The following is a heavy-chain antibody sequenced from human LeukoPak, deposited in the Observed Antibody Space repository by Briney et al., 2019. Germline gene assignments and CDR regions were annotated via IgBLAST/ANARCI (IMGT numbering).Heavy chain of an antibody. CDR2: TRNKANSYTT. CDR3: ATLPQRDAFDI. D-gene: IGHD3-16*02. CDR1: GFTFSSYE. J-gene: IGHJ3*02. Sequence: GGSLRLSCAASGFTFSSYEMNWVRQAPGKGLEWVGRTRNKANSYTTEYAASVKGRFTISRDDSKNSLYLQMNSLKTEDTAVYYCATLPQRDAFDIWGQGTMVTVSS. V-gene: IGHV3-72*01.